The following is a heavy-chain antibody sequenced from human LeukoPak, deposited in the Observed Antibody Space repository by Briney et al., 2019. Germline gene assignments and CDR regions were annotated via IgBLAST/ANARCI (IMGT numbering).Heavy chain of an antibody. J-gene: IGHJ4*02. D-gene: IGHD1-26*01. CDR2: IYYSGST. V-gene: IGHV4-39*01. CDR3: ARLSILGSYLFDY. CDR1: GGSISSSSYY. Sequence: SETLFLTCTVSGGSISSSSYYWGWIRQPPGKGLEWIGSIYYSGSTYYNPSLKSRVTISVDTSKNQFSLKLSSVTTADTAVYYCARLSILGSYLFDYWGQGTLVTVSS.